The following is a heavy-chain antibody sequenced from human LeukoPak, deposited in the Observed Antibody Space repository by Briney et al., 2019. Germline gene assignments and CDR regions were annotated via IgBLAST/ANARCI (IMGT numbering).Heavy chain of an antibody. D-gene: IGHD3-10*01. CDR2: IIPIFGTA. Sequence: GASVKVSCKASGGTFSSYAISWVRQAPGQGLEWMGRIIPIFGTANYAQKFQGRVTIPTDESTSTAYMELSSLRSEDTAVYYCARDAGHPLVRGVAFDYWGQGTLVTVSS. CDR1: GGTFSSYA. J-gene: IGHJ4*02. CDR3: ARDAGHPLVRGVAFDY. V-gene: IGHV1-69*05.